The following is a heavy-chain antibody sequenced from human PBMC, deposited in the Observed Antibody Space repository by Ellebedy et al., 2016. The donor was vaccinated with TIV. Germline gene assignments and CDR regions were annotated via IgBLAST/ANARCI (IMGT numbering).Heavy chain of an antibody. D-gene: IGHD6-19*01. V-gene: IGHV3-30-3*01. CDR1: GFNFSTYA. Sequence: GESLKISXAASGFNFSTYAMHWVRQAPGKGLEWAAVISSDGSNTYYANSVKGRFTISRDNSRNTLYLQLNSLRPEDTAIYYCARSGGAVAGLNYWGQGTLVTVSS. CDR2: ISSDGSNT. CDR3: ARSGGAVAGLNY. J-gene: IGHJ4*02.